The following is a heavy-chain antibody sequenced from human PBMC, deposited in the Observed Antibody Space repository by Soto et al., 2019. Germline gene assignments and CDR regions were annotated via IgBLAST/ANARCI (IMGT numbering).Heavy chain of an antibody. V-gene: IGHV1-69*01. CDR2: IIPLFGTP. D-gene: IGHD3-10*01. J-gene: IGHJ4*02. CDR1: GGIFSTYA. CDR3: ARVRDDYGSGNYYNRIDF. Sequence: QVQLVQSGAEVKKPGSSVKVSCKASGGIFSTYAISWLRQAPGQGLEWMGGIIPLFGTPNYAQRLQGRVTITADESTSTAYMDLSRLRSEDTAVYYCARVRDDYGSGNYYNRIDFWGQGTLVTVSS.